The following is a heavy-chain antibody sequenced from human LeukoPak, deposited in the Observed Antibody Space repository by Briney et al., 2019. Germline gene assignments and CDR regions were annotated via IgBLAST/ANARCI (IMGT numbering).Heavy chain of an antibody. D-gene: IGHD2-15*01. Sequence: QPGGSLRLSCAASGFTFNNFAMAWVRQAPGKGLEWVSGINTFGSATYYADSVKGRFTISRDDSKNTLNLQMDSLRADDTALYYCAKLGGDGCFSGADYGGQGTLVTVSS. CDR2: INTFGSAT. CDR1: GFTFNNFA. V-gene: IGHV3-23*01. CDR3: AKLGGDGCFSGADY. J-gene: IGHJ4*02.